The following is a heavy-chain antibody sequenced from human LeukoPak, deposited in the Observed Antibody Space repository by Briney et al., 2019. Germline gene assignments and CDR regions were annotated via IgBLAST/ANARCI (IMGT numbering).Heavy chain of an antibody. CDR2: INTYTGTT. J-gene: IGHJ4*02. D-gene: IGHD5-24*01. CDR1: GFSFTYFFTGYY. Sequence: ASVKVSCKTSGFSFTYFFTGYYIHWVRQAPGQGLEWLGWINTYTGTTDYAQRFQGRVTMTTDTSTTTLYLDLISLRSDDTAVYYCARYARDGRWYLDSWGQGTLVTVSS. V-gene: IGHV1-2*02. CDR3: ARYARDGRWYLDS.